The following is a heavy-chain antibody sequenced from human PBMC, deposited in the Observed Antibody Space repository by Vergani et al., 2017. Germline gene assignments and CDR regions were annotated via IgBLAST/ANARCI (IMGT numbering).Heavy chain of an antibody. V-gene: IGHV3-33*01. CDR3: AREGGTAAGDNWFDP. CDR1: RFTFSSYG. Sequence: QVQLVESGGGVVQPGRSLRLSCAASRFTFSSYGMHWVRQAPGKGLEWVAVIWYDGSNKQYVDSVKGRFTISRDNSKNTLSLQMNSLRPEDTAVYYCAREGGTAAGDNWFDPWGQGTLVTVSS. J-gene: IGHJ5*02. CDR2: IWYDGSNK. D-gene: IGHD6-13*01.